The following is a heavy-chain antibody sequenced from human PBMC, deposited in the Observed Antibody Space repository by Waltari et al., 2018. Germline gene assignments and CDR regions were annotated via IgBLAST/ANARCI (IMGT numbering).Heavy chain of an antibody. V-gene: IGHV4-59*01. J-gene: IGHJ6*02. CDR3: ARGYTLTNYYYYYGMDV. D-gene: IGHD5-18*01. CDR2: IYYSGST. Sequence: VQLQESGPGLVKPSETLSLTCTVSGGSISSYYWSWIRQPPGKGLEWIGYIYYSGSTYYYPSLKSLVIISVDTSKNQFSLKLSSVTAADTAVYYCARGYTLTNYYYYYGMDVWGQGTTVTVSS. CDR1: GGSISSYY.